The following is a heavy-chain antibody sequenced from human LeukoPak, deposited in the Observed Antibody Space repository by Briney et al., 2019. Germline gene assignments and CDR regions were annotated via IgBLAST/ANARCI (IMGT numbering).Heavy chain of an antibody. D-gene: IGHD3-16*02. V-gene: IGHV1-24*01. CDR1: GYTLTELS. Sequence: GASVKVSCKVSGYTLTELSMHWVRQAPGKGLEWMGGFDPGDGETIYAQKFQGRVTMTEDTSTDTAYMELSSLRSEDTAVYYCATSQAMITFGGVIDPGLYFDYWGQGTLVTVSS. J-gene: IGHJ4*02. CDR3: ATSQAMITFGGVIDPGLYFDY. CDR2: FDPGDGET.